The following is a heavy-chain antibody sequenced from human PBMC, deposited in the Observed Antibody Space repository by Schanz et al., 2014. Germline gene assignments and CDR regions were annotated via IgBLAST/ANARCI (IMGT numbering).Heavy chain of an antibody. D-gene: IGHD1-1*01. CDR3: MAMGRNTSHYFDH. CDR2: MSGSGSTA. V-gene: IGHV3-23*01. J-gene: IGHJ4*02. CDR1: GFTFFGSFA. Sequence: VQLLESGGGLVQPGGSLRLSCVASGFTFFGSFAMSWVRQAPGKGLEWVSGMSGSGSTADYADSVKGRFTISRDNSKNTLYLQMNSLRAEDTAVYYCMAMGRNTSHYFDHWGQGTLVTVSS.